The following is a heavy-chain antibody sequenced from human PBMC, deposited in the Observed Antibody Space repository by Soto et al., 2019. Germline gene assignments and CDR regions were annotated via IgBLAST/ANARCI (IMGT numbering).Heavy chain of an antibody. V-gene: IGHV3-53*01. D-gene: IGHD6-19*01. Sequence: XGSLRLSCAASAFTVSSNYMSWVRQAPGKGLGWVSVIYSGGSTYYADSVKGRFTISRDNSKNALYLQMNSLRAEDTVVYYRARLTLRSGWFFDYWGQGALVTV. J-gene: IGHJ4*02. CDR3: ARLTLRSGWFFDY. CDR1: AFTVSSNY. CDR2: IYSGGST.